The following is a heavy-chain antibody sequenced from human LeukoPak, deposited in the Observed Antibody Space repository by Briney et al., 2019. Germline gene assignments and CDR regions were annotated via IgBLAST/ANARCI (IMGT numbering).Heavy chain of an antibody. D-gene: IGHD3-16*01. Sequence: GGSLRLSCAASGFTFSNAWMSWVRQAPGKGLEWVGRIKSKTDGGTTDYAAPVKGRFTISRDDSKNTLYLQMNSLKTEDTAVYYCTFTTRYDYVWGSYPSFDYWGQGTLVTVSS. CDR2: IKSKTDGGTT. CDR1: GFTFSNAW. CDR3: TFTTRYDYVWGSYPSFDY. J-gene: IGHJ4*02. V-gene: IGHV3-15*01.